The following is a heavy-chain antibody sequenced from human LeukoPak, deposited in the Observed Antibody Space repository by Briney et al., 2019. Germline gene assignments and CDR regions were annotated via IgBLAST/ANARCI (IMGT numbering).Heavy chain of an antibody. J-gene: IGHJ3*02. D-gene: IGHD4-11*01. CDR1: GFTFSSYA. CDR2: ISYDGSNK. Sequence: PGGSLRLSCAASGFTFSSYAMHWVRQAPGKGLEWVAIISYDGSNKYYADSVKGRFTICRDNSKNTLYLQMNSLRAEDTAVYYCAKSGPTTVLAFDIWGQGTMVTVSS. CDR3: AKSGPTTVLAFDI. V-gene: IGHV3-30-3*02.